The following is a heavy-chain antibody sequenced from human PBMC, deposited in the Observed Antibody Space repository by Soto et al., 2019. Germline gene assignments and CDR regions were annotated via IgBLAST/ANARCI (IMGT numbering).Heavy chain of an antibody. D-gene: IGHD3-3*01. CDR2: IYYSGST. Sequence: SETLSLTCTFSGGSISSYYWSWIRQPPGKGLEWIGYIYYSGSTNYNPSLKSRVTISVDTSKNQFSLKLSSVTAADTAVYYCARVGLTIFGVVIIPVYIDVWGKGTTVTVSS. CDR3: ARVGLTIFGVVIIPVYIDV. J-gene: IGHJ6*03. CDR1: GGSISSYY. V-gene: IGHV4-59*01.